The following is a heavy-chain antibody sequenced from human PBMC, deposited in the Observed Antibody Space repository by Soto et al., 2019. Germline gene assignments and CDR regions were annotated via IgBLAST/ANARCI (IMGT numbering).Heavy chain of an antibody. CDR1: GDSFTTNY. V-gene: IGHV1-46*01. D-gene: IGHD2-8*01. J-gene: IGHJ3*02. Sequence: ASVKVSCKASGDSFTTNYVHWVRQAAGQGLEWLGTVNPTGRMLNYGQSFQGRVTIARDTSTSTVYMDLSSLRFEDTAIYYCAREPYCTYGVCPSGAFDIWGQGTMVTVSS. CDR2: VNPTGRML. CDR3: AREPYCTYGVCPSGAFDI.